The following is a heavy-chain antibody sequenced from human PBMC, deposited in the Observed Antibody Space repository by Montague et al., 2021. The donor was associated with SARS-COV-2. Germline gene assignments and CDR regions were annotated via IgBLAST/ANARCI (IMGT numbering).Heavy chain of an antibody. V-gene: IGHV6-1*01. CDR3: ARIPVGSKYYFDF. J-gene: IGHJ4*02. CDR2: TYYRSKWYN. D-gene: IGHD2-2*01. Sequence: CAISGDSVSSNIATRNSIRQSPSRHLEWLRRTYYRSKWYNDYAESVKSRITIDPDTSKHQFSLHLNSVTPEDTAVYYCARIPVGSKYYFDFWGQGTLVTVSS. CDR1: GDSVSSNIAT.